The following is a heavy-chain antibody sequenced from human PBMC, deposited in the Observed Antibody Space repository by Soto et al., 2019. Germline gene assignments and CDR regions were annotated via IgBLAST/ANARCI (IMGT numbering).Heavy chain of an antibody. D-gene: IGHD3-22*01. Sequence: SETLSLTCTVSGGSISSSSYYWGWIRQPPGKGLEWIGSIYYSGSTYYNPSLKSRVTISVDTSKNQFSLKLSSVTAADTAVYYCARVRGNYYDSSGYYHTFDYWGQGTLVTVSS. CDR2: IYYSGST. CDR3: ARVRGNYYDSSGYYHTFDY. V-gene: IGHV4-39*07. J-gene: IGHJ4*02. CDR1: GGSISSSSYY.